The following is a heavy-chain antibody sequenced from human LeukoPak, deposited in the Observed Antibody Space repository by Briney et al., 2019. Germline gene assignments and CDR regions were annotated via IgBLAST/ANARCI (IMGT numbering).Heavy chain of an antibody. V-gene: IGHV1-8*01. CDR2: MNPNSGNT. CDR1: GYTFTSYD. CDR3: ARGLRRITIFGVVIFGWFDP. J-gene: IGHJ5*02. D-gene: IGHD3-3*01. Sequence: ASVKVSCKASGYTFTSYDINWVRQAPGQGLEWMGWMNPNSGNTGYAQKFQGRVTMTRNTSISTAYMELSSLRSEDTAVYYCARGLRRITIFGVVIFGWFDPWGQGTLVTVSS.